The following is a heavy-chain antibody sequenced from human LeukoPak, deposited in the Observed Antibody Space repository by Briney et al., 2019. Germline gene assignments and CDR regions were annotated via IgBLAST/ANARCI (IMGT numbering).Heavy chain of an antibody. V-gene: IGHV3-30*04. D-gene: IGHD1-26*01. CDR2: ISYDGSNK. Sequence: PGGSLRLSCAASGFTFSSYAMHWVRQAPGKGLEWVAVISYDGSNKYYADSVKGRFTISRDNSKNTLYLQMNSLRAEDTAVYYCARAPQRGIVGATPFDYWGLGTLVTVSS. CDR3: ARAPQRGIVGATPFDY. CDR1: GFTFSSYA. J-gene: IGHJ4*02.